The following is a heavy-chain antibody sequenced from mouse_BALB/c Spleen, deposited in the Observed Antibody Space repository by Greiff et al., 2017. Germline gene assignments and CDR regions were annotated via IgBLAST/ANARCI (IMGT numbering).Heavy chain of an antibody. V-gene: IGHV3-2*02. CDR2: ISYSGST. Sequence: DVKLQESGPGLVKPSQSLSLTCTVTGYSITSDYAWNWIRQFPGNKLEWMGYISYSGSTSYNPSLKSRISITRDTSKNQFFLQLNSVTTEDTATYYCARSGDYDEGFAYWGQGTLVTVSA. CDR1: GYSITSDYA. J-gene: IGHJ3*01. D-gene: IGHD2-4*01. CDR3: ARSGDYDEGFAY.